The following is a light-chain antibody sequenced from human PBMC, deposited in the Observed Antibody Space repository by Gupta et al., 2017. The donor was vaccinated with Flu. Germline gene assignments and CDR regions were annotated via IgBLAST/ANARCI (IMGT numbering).Light chain of an antibody. CDR2: EVT. Sequence: QSALTPPPSVSGSPGPSVTISCTGASSDIGSYNRVSWYHQPPGTAPKLMIYEVTNRPSGVPNRFSGSKSGNTASLTISGLQAEDEADYYCSSYTSSSTYVCGTGTRVTAL. CDR1: SSDIGSYNR. V-gene: IGLV2-18*02. J-gene: IGLJ1*01. CDR3: SSYTSSSTYV.